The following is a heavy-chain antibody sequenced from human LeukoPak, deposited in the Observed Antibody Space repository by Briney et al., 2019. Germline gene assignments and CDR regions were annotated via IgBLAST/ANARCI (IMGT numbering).Heavy chain of an antibody. J-gene: IGHJ5*02. D-gene: IGHD6-13*01. V-gene: IGHV4-61*02. Sequence: PSETLSLTCTVSGGSISSGSYSWSWIRQPAGKGLEWIGRIYTSGSTNYNPSLKSRVTISVDTSKNQFSLKLSSVTAADTAVYYCARVPAAGIYRWFDPWGRGTLVTVSS. CDR3: ARVPAAGIYRWFDP. CDR1: GGSISSGSYS. CDR2: IYTSGST.